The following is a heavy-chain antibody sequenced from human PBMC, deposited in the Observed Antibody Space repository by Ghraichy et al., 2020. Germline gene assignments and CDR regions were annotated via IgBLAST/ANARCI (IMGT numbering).Heavy chain of an antibody. J-gene: IGHJ4*02. CDR2: ISSSSSYI. CDR1: GFTFSSYS. V-gene: IGHV3-21*01. CDR3: ARWITYDSSGLDY. Sequence: GGSLRLSCAASGFTFSSYSLNWVRQAPGKGLEWVSSISSSSSYIYYADSVKGRFTISRDNAKNSLYLQMNSLRAEDTAVYYCARWITYDSSGLDYWGQGTLVTVSS. D-gene: IGHD3-22*01.